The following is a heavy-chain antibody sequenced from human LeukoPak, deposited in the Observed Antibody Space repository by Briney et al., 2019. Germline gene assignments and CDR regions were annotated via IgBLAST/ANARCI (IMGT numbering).Heavy chain of an antibody. D-gene: IGHD1-1*01. V-gene: IGHV4-39*01. CDR2: IFYSGST. CDR3: ARRRGDRGYD. J-gene: IGHJ4*02. Sequence: SETLSLTCTVSGGSISSSNYYWGWIRRPPGQGLEWIGSIFYSGSTYYTPSLKSRVTISVDTSKNQFSLKLRSVTAVDTAVYYCARRRGDRGYDWGQGTLVIVSS. CDR1: GGSISSSNYY.